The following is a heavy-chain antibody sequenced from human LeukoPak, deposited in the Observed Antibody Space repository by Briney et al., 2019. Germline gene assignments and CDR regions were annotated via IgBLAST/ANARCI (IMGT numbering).Heavy chain of an antibody. CDR3: AKDLSGNDY. J-gene: IGHJ4*02. Sequence: GGSLRLSCAASGFTFSSYAMSWVRQAPGKGLEWASGITGSGGSTYYADSVKGRFTISRDNSKNTLYLQMNSLRAEDTAVYYCAKDLSGNDYWGQGTLVTVSS. CDR1: GFTFSSYA. V-gene: IGHV3-23*01. CDR2: ITGSGGST.